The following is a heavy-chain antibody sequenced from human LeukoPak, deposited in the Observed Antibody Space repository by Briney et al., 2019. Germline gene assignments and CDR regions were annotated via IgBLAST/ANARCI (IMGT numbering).Heavy chain of an antibody. CDR3: ASQIVVVVAAIWGNNWFDP. J-gene: IGHJ5*02. V-gene: IGHV4-59*01. D-gene: IGHD2-15*01. Sequence: SETLSLTCAVSGGSIGGYYWSWIRQPPGKGLEWIGYIYYSGSTKYNPSLKSRVTISVDTSKNQVSLKLSSVTAADTAVYYCASQIVVVVAAIWGNNWFDPWGQGTLVTVSS. CDR2: IYYSGST. CDR1: GGSIGGYY.